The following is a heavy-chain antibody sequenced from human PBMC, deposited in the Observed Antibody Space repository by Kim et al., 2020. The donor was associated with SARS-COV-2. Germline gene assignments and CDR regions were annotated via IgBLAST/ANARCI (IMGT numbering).Heavy chain of an antibody. CDR2: IYYSGST. D-gene: IGHD3-10*01. J-gene: IGHJ6*02. V-gene: IGHV4-31*03. CDR3: ARYTVRGKNGMDV. CDR1: GGSISSGGYY. Sequence: SETLSLTCTVSGGSISSGGYYWSWIRQHPGKGLEWIGYIYYSGSTYYNPSLKSRVTISVDTSKNQFSLKLSSVTAADTAVYYCARYTVRGKNGMDVWGQGTTVTVSS.